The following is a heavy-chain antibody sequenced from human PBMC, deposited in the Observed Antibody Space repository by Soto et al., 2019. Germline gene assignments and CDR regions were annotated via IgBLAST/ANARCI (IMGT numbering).Heavy chain of an antibody. CDR2: SYYSGST. Sequence: SETLSLTCAVPCGSICSYFWSWIRQPPGRGLEWIGSSYYSGSTHYNPSLKSRVTISIDTSKNQFSLKLSSVTAADTAVYFCARAVFGGYDSFDYWGQGNLVSVSS. CDR1: CGSICSYF. CDR3: ARAVFGGYDSFDY. J-gene: IGHJ4*02. V-gene: IGHV4-59*01. D-gene: IGHD5-12*01.